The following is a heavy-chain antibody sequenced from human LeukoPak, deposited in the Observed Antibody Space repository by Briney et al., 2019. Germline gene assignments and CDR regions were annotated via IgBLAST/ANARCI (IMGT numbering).Heavy chain of an antibody. D-gene: IGHD6-6*01. V-gene: IGHV3-7*04. CDR3: ARDPYSSFFGAFDI. CDR1: KFTFSSYW. Sequence: PGGSLRLSCVASKFTFSSYWMTWVRQAPGEGLEWVANIKQDGSEEYYVDSVKGRFTISRDSAKNSLYLQMNSLRAEDTAVYYCARDPYSSFFGAFDIWGQGTLVTVSS. CDR2: IKQDGSEE. J-gene: IGHJ3*02.